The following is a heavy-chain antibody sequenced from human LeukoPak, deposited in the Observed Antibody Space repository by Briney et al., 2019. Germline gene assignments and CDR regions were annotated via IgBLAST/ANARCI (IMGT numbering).Heavy chain of an antibody. D-gene: IGHD6-6*01. CDR2: ISSSGNTI. Sequence: GGSLRLSCAAYEFTFTKYELNWVRQAPGKGLEWVSYISSSGNTISYADSVKGRFTISRDNAKNSLYLQVISLRAEDTAVYYCAIGPSIAARYHAFHIWVQGTMVTVSS. CDR1: EFTFTKYE. J-gene: IGHJ3*02. CDR3: AIGPSIAARYHAFHI. V-gene: IGHV3-48*03.